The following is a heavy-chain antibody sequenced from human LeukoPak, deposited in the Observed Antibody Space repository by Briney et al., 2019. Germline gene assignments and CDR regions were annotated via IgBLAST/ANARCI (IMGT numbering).Heavy chain of an antibody. CDR1: GFIISGDC. D-gene: IGHD3-10*01. J-gene: IGHJ6*02. Sequence: GGSLRLSCAASGFIISGDCMHWVRQVPGKGLVWVSRINGDGSGADYADSVKGRFTISRDNAKNTLYLQMNSLRAEDTAVYYCARSFYYGSGSHGMDVWGQGTTVTVSS. V-gene: IGHV3-74*01. CDR2: INGDGSGA. CDR3: ARSFYYGSGSHGMDV.